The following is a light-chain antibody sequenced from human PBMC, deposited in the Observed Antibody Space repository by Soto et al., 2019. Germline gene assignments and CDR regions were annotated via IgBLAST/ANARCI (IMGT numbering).Light chain of an antibody. CDR3: QQYKNWPPWT. J-gene: IGKJ1*01. CDR2: DAS. Sequence: ILMTQSPATLSVSPGERATLSCRASQSVSNNLAWYQQKPGQAPRLLIYDASTMGTGIPVRFSRSGSGTEFTHTISGLKSEEFGVYYCQQYKNWPPWTFGQGTKVEIK. CDR1: QSVSNN. V-gene: IGKV3-15*01.